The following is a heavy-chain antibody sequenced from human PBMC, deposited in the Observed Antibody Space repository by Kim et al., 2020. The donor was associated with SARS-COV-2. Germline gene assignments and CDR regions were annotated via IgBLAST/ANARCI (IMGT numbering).Heavy chain of an antibody. CDR1: GGSISSSSYY. D-gene: IGHD3-22*01. CDR3: ARDWDYYYDSSGYPGLGCFDP. Sequence: SETLSLTCTVSGGSISSSSYYWGWIRQPPGKGLEWIGTIYYSGSTYYNPSLKSRVTIPVDTSKNQFSLKLSSVTAADTAVYYCARDWDYYYDSSGYPGLGCFDPWGQGTLVTVSS. V-gene: IGHV4-39*07. CDR2: IYYSGST. J-gene: IGHJ5*02.